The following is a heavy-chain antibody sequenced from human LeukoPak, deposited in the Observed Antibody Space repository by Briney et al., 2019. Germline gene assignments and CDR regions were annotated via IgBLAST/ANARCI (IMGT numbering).Heavy chain of an antibody. D-gene: IGHD4-17*01. V-gene: IGHV1-2*02. Sequence: GSVKVSCKASGYTFTVYYIHWARQAPGQGLEWMGWINPNSGGTNYAQKFQGRVTMTRDTSISTAYMELSRLRSDDTAVYYCARVTVKPNWFDPWGQGTLVTVSS. CDR1: GYTFTVYY. CDR3: ARVTVKPNWFDP. J-gene: IGHJ5*02. CDR2: INPNSGGT.